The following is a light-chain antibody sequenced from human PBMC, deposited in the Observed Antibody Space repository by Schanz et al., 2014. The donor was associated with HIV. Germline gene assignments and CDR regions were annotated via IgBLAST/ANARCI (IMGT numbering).Light chain of an antibody. Sequence: QSALTQPPSASGSPGQSVTISCTGTSSDVGGYNYVSWYQQHPGKAPKLMIYEVSERPSGVPDRFSGSKSGNTASLIVSGLQADDEADYYCSSYAATSNVLFGGGTKLTVL. CDR2: EVS. CDR3: SSYAATSNVL. J-gene: IGLJ3*02. V-gene: IGLV2-8*01. CDR1: SSDVGGYNY.